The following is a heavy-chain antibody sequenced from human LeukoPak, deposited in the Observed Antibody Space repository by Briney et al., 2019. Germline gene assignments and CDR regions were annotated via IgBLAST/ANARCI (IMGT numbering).Heavy chain of an antibody. CDR3: AIGGDSSTSCYRCFNY. J-gene: IGHJ4*02. CDR2: IYPDDSDT. CDR1: GYSFTNYW. D-gene: IGHD2-2*01. V-gene: IGHV5-51*01. Sequence: GASLKISCEGSGYSFTNYWIGWVRPVPGKGLEWMGIIYPDDSDTRYSPSFQGQVTISANKSIGTAYLQWSSLKASDTAMYYCAIGGDSSTSCYRCFNYWGQGTLVTVSS.